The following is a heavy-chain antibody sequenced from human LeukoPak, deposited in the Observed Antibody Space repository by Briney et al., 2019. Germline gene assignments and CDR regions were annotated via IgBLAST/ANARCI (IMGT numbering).Heavy chain of an antibody. CDR3: ARGDIQLWSPLDI. Sequence: GGSLRLSCAASGFTFSSYAMHWVRQAPGKGLEWVAVISYDGSNKYYADSVKGRFTISRDNSKNTLYLQMNSLRAEDTAVYYCARGDIQLWSPLDIWGQETMVTVSS. D-gene: IGHD5-18*01. J-gene: IGHJ3*02. CDR1: GFTFSSYA. V-gene: IGHV3-30-3*01. CDR2: ISYDGSNK.